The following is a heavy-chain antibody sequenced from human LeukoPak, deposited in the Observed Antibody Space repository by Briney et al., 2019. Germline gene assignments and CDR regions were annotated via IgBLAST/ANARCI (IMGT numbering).Heavy chain of an antibody. CDR1: GFTFSTYA. Sequence: PGGSLRLSCAASGFTFSTYAMSWVRQTPGRGLEWVSAISDGGGRRTWYADYVKGRFTISRDNSKNTLYLQMNSLRAEDTAVYYCARDRLGYPIYYFDYWGQGTLVTVSS. D-gene: IGHD3-22*01. J-gene: IGHJ4*02. CDR2: ISDGGGRRT. CDR3: ARDRLGYPIYYFDY. V-gene: IGHV3-23*01.